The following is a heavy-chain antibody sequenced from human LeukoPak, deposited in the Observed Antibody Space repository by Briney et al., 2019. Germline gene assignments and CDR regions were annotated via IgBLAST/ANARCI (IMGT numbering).Heavy chain of an antibody. J-gene: IGHJ4*02. D-gene: IGHD5-24*01. V-gene: IGHV3-23*01. CDR1: GFSFSTYA. CDR3: AKATLATTYFDS. CDR2: ISGSGAST. Sequence: GGSVRLSCAASGFSFSTYAMSWVRQAPGKGLEWVSAISGSGASTYYADSVKGRFTISRDNSKNTLYLQMNSLRAEDTAVYYCAKATLATTYFDSWGQGTLVIVSS.